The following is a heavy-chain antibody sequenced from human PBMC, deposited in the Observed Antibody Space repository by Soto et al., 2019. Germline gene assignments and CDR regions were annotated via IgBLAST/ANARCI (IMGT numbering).Heavy chain of an antibody. CDR3: ARLAGSDRAFDI. CDR2: ISSSSSTI. Sequence: EVQLVESGGGLVQPGGSLRLSCAASGFTFSSYSMNWVRQAPGKGLEWVSYISSSSSTIYYADSVKGRFTISRDNAKNSLYLQMNSLRAEDTAVYYCARLAGSDRAFDIWGQGAMVTVSS. D-gene: IGHD2-15*01. CDR1: GFTFSSYS. J-gene: IGHJ3*02. V-gene: IGHV3-48*01.